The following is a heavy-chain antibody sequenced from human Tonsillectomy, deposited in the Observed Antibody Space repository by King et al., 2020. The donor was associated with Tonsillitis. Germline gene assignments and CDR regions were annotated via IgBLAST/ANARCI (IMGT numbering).Heavy chain of an antibody. CDR1: GFTFSSYA. J-gene: IGHJ5*02. V-gene: IGHV3-30-3*01. Sequence: VQLVESGGGVVQPGRSLRLSCAASGFTFSSYAMHWVRPAPGKGLEWVAVISYDGSNKYYADSVKGRFTISRDNSKNTLYLQMNSLRAEDTAVYYCARDINDFWSGSIGWFDPWGQGTLVTVSS. CDR2: ISYDGSNK. CDR3: ARDINDFWSGSIGWFDP. D-gene: IGHD3-3*01.